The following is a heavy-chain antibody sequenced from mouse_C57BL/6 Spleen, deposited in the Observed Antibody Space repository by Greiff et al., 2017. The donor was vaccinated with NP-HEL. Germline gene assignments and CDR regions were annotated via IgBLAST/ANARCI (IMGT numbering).Heavy chain of an antibody. CDR1: GYSITSGYD. Sequence: DVKLVESGPGMVKPSQSLSLTCTVTGYSITSGYDWHWIRHFPGNKLEWMGYISYSGSTNYNPSLKSRISITHDTSKNHFFLKLNSVTTEDTATYYCARGPITTVVAPYWYFDVWGTGTTVTVSS. V-gene: IGHV3-1*01. CDR2: ISYSGST. CDR3: ARGPITTVVAPYWYFDV. J-gene: IGHJ1*03. D-gene: IGHD1-1*01.